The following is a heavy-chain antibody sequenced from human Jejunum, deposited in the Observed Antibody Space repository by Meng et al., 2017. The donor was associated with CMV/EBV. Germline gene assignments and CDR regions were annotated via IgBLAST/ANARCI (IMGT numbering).Heavy chain of an antibody. D-gene: IGHD3-10*01. V-gene: IGHV1-18*01. CDR2: FVNNVDT. J-gene: IGHJ4*02. Sequence: QVHLLRAGAEVKKPGASVRVSCEASGYTFASYGISWLRQAPGQGLEWMGWFVNNVDTYSAQKFQGRVTMTTDTHTSTAFMELRSLRSDDTAVYYCARGTPGRSYSDYWGQGTLVIVSS. CDR3: ARGTPGRSYSDY. CDR1: GYTFASYG.